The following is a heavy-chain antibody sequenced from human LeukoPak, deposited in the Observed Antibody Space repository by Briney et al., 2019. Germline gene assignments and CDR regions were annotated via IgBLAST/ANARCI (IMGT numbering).Heavy chain of an antibody. CDR2: IYYSGST. J-gene: IGHJ1*01. CDR1: GGSISSSSYY. CDR3: ARDGPQQ. V-gene: IGHV4-39*07. Sequence: PSETLSLTCTVSGGSISSSSYYWGWIRQPPGKGLEWIGSIYYSGSTYYNPFLKSRVTISVDTSKNQFSLKLSSVTAADTAVYYCARDGPQQWGQGTLVTVSS.